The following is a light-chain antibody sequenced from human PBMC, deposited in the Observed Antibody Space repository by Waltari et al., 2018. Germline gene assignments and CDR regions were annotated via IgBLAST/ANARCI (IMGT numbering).Light chain of an antibody. CDR1: SSDIGTYNY. J-gene: IGLJ3*02. V-gene: IGLV2-14*01. CDR2: GVN. Sequence: SALTQPASVSGSPGQSITISCTGTSSDIGTYNYASCYQQHPGKPPKLMFYGVNKRPSGVSYRFSGSKAGNTASLTISGLQAEDESDYYCSSYSRITTSVVFGGGTKLTVL. CDR3: SSYSRITTSVV.